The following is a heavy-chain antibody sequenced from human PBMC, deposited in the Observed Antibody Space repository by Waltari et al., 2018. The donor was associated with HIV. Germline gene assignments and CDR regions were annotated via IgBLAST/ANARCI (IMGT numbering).Heavy chain of an antibody. CDR2: INPDGNTI. CDR3: VKDMFGEYDY. J-gene: IGHJ4*02. CDR1: GLSVSRYW. Sequence: ELQLVPSGGGLVQPGGSRRLSCAASGLSVSRYWMHWVRQIPGQGLVWVSRINPDGNTINYADSVRGRFTISRDYAKNTLYLQMNSLRDEDTAMYYCVKDMFGEYDYWGQGTLVTVSS. V-gene: IGHV3-74*01. D-gene: IGHD3-10*02.